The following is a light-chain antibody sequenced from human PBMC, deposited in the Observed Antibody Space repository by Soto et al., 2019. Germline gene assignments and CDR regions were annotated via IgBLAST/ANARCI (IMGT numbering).Light chain of an antibody. V-gene: IGKV1-33*01. Sequence: DIPMTQSPSSLSASVGDRVTITCQASQDSRTYLNWYQQKPGRAPKLLIYGASDLETGVPSRFSGSGYGTDFTFPISRLPPEDLATYYCQHYDNLPPLPFGPGTKVAIK. CDR3: QHYDNLPPLP. CDR2: GAS. J-gene: IGKJ3*01. CDR1: QDSRTY.